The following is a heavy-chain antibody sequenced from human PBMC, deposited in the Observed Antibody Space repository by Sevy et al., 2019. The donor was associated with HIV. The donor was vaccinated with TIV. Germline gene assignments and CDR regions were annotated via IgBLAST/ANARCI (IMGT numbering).Heavy chain of an antibody. CDR1: GFTFSNAW. V-gene: IGHV3-15*01. D-gene: IGHD2-2*01. J-gene: IGHJ6*02. Sequence: GGSLRLSCAASGFTFSNAWMSWVRQAPGKGLEWVGRIKSKTDGGTTDYAAPVKGRFTISRDDSKNTLYLQMNSLKTEDTAVYYCTTDTDQDIVVVPAPMDVWGQGTTVTVSS. CDR3: TTDTDQDIVVVPAPMDV. CDR2: IKSKTDGGTT.